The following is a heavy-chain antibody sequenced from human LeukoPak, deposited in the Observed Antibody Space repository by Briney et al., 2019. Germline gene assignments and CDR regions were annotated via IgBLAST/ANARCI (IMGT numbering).Heavy chain of an antibody. J-gene: IGHJ4*02. Sequence: GGSLRLSCAASGFTFNNYAMNWVRQAPGKGLEWVSSISDDGKYIYYADSVKGRFSISRDNAKSSLYLQMNSLRAEDTAVYYCARGRYGSGNDYWGRGTLVTVSS. V-gene: IGHV3-21*01. CDR1: GFTFNNYA. D-gene: IGHD3-10*01. CDR3: ARGRYGSGNDY. CDR2: ISDDGKYI.